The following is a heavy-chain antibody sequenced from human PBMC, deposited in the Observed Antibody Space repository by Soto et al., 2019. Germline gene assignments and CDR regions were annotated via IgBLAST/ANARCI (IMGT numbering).Heavy chain of an antibody. V-gene: IGHV4-4*07. CDR1: GGSIRSYY. J-gene: IGHJ6*02. CDR2: IYTSGTT. Sequence: SETMSLTCTVSGGSIRSYYWSWIRQPAGKALEWVGRIYTSGTTNYNPSLKSRVTILLDTSKNQFSLKLSSVTAADTAVYYCAREGASGFGMDVWGQGTTVTVSS. CDR3: AREGASGFGMDV. D-gene: IGHD1-26*01.